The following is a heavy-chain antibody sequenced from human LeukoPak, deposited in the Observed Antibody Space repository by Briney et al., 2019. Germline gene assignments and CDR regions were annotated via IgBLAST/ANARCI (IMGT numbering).Heavy chain of an antibody. J-gene: IGHJ4*02. CDR3: AKSSYYDSSGYYREYYFDF. CDR2: ISYDGSNK. D-gene: IGHD3-22*01. CDR1: GFTFSSYV. V-gene: IGHV3-30*04. Sequence: GGSLRLSCAASGFTFSSYVMHWVRQAPGKGLEWVAVISYDGSNKNYADSVKGRFTISRDNSKNTLSLQVNSLRDEDTAVYYCAKSSYYDSSGYYREYYFDFWGQGTLVTVSS.